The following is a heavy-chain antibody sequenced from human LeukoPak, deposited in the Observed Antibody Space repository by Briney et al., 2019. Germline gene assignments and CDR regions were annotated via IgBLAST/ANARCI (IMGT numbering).Heavy chain of an antibody. V-gene: IGHV4-34*01. CDR2: IYHSGST. CDR1: GGSFSGYY. J-gene: IGHJ3*02. Sequence: PSETLSLTCAVYGGSFSGYYWSWIRQPPGKGLEWIGSIYHSGSTYYNPSLKSRVTISVDTSKNQFSLKLSSVTAADTAVYYCARNPGDNAFDIWGQGTMVTVSS. CDR3: ARNPGDNAFDI. D-gene: IGHD7-27*01.